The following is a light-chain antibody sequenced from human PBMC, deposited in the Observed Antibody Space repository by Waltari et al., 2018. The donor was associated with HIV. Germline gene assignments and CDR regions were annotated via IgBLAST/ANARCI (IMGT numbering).Light chain of an antibody. CDR2: VNSDGSR. J-gene: IGLJ3*02. CDR1: SRHSSHA. CDR3: QTWGTGIAV. Sequence: QPVLTQPPSASGSLGASVKLTCTLRSRHSSHAIAWHQQQPEKGPRFLMKVNSDGSRNRGAGIPDRFSGSTYGAERYLTISSLQSEDEADYYCQTWGTGIAVFGGGTKLTVL. V-gene: IGLV4-69*01.